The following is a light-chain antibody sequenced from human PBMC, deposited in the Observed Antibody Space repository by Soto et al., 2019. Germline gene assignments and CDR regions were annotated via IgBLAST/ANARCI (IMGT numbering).Light chain of an antibody. Sequence: QSVLTQPASVSGSPGQSITISCTGTSSDVGGYNYVSWYQQHPGKAPKLMIYEVSNRPSGVSNRFSGSKSGNTASLTISGLQAEDEADYYCSSYTSSSSVVFGGGTTVTVL. V-gene: IGLV2-14*01. CDR2: EVS. J-gene: IGLJ2*01. CDR1: SSDVGGYNY. CDR3: SSYTSSSSVV.